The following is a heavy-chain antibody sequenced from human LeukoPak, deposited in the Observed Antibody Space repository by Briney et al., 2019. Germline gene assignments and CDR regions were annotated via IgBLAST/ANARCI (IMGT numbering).Heavy chain of an antibody. CDR3: ARKGEWDMVRGALDY. V-gene: IGHV3-48*03. CDR2: ISNSGTTT. Sequence: GGRLRFSCAASEFTFSSYEMNWVRQAPGKGLEWVSYISNSGTTTYYADSVKGRFTISRDNAKSSLYLQMNSLRAEDTAVYYCARKGEWDMVRGALDYWGQGTLVTVSS. D-gene: IGHD3-10*01. CDR1: EFTFSSYE. J-gene: IGHJ4*02.